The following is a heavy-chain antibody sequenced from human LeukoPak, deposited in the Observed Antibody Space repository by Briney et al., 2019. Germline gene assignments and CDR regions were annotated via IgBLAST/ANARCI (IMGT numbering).Heavy chain of an antibody. CDR3: ARGSGSFSGGFDY. Sequence: GGSLRLSCAASGFTFSNAWMSWVRQTPGKGLEWVAIIWSDGSNKYYADSVKGRFTISRDNSKNTLYLQMNSLRAEDTAVYYCARGSGSFSGGFDYWGQGTLVTVSS. CDR1: GFTFSNAW. J-gene: IGHJ4*02. D-gene: IGHD1-26*01. V-gene: IGHV3-33*08. CDR2: IWSDGSNK.